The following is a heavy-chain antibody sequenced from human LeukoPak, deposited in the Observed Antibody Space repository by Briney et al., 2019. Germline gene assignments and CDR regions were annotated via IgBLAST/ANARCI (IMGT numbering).Heavy chain of an antibody. D-gene: IGHD4-23*01. V-gene: IGHV3-21*04. CDR1: GFTFSSYS. CDR2: ISSSSSYI. J-gene: IGHJ4*02. Sequence: GGSLRLSCAASGFTFSSYSMNWVRQAPGKGLEWVSSISSSSSYIHYADSVKGRFTISRDNAKNSLYLQMNSLRAEDTAVYYCARWDYGGNSFLYWGQGTLVTVSS. CDR3: ARWDYGGNSFLY.